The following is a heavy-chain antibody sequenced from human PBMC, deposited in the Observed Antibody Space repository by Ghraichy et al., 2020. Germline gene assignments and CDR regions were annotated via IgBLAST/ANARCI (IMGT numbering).Heavy chain of an antibody. V-gene: IGHV1-18*04. J-gene: IGHJ6*02. CDR2: ISAYNGNT. CDR1: GYTFTSYG. D-gene: IGHD3-10*01. CDR3: ARRCKGWFGELLYYYYGMDV. Sequence: ASVKVSCKASGYTFTSYGISWVRQAPGQGLEWMGWISAYNGNTNYAQKLQGRVTMTTDTSTSTAYMELRSLRSDDTAVYYCARRCKGWFGELLYYYYGMDVWGQGTTVTVSS.